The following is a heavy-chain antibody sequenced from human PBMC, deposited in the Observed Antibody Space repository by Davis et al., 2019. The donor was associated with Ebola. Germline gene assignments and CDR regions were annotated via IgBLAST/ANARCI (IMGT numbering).Heavy chain of an antibody. V-gene: IGHV4-59*01. CDR3: ARRRSYFDY. J-gene: IGHJ4*02. CDR1: GGSISSYY. Sequence: SETLSLTCTVSGGSISSYYWSWIRQPPGKGLEWIGYIYYSGNTNYNPSLKSRVTISVDTSKNQFSLKLSSVTAADTAVYYCARRRSYFDYWGQGTLVTVSS. CDR2: IYYSGNT.